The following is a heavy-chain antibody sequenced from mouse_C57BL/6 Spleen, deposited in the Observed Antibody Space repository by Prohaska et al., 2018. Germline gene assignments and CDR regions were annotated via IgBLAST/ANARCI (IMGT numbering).Heavy chain of an antibody. Sequence: HGKSLEWIGDINPNNGGTIYNQKFKGKATLTVDKSSSTAYMELRSLTSEDTAVYYCARENSSYFDYWGQGTTLTVSS. V-gene: IGHV1-18*01. CDR2: INPNNGGT. J-gene: IGHJ2*01. CDR3: ARENSSYFDY.